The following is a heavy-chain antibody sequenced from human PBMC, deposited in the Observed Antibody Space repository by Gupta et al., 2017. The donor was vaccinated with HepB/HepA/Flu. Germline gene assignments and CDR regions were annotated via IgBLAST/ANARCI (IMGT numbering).Heavy chain of an antibody. CDR2: ISESGDYT. V-gene: IGHV3-23*01. CDR1: GFIFSNYV. D-gene: IGHD2-8*01. Sequence: EVQLLESGGDLVQPGGSLSLSCAVSGFIFSNYVMYWVRQAPGKGLEWVSAISESGDYTSYADSVKGRFTISGDNSKNTLYLQMNSLTAEDTAVYFCAKLRVRMSASGGDYWGHGTLVTVSS. J-gene: IGHJ4*01. CDR3: AKLRVRMSASGGDY.